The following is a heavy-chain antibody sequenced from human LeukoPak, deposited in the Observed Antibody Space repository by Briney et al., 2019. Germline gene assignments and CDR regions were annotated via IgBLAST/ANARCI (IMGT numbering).Heavy chain of an antibody. CDR1: GFTFSSYA. CDR2: ISGSGDST. D-gene: IGHD2-15*01. Sequence: PGGSLRLSCAASGFTFSSYAMSWVRQAPGKGLEWVSAISGSGDSTYYADSVKGRLTISRDNSKNTLYLQMSSLRAEDTAVYYCAKAGAVVVVAAKYFDYWGQGALVTVSS. V-gene: IGHV3-23*01. CDR3: AKAGAVVVVAAKYFDY. J-gene: IGHJ4*02.